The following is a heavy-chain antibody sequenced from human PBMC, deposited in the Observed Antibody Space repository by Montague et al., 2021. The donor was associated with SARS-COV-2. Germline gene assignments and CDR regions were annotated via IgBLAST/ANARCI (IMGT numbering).Heavy chain of an antibody. CDR3: AKERAVVRAARTLVAFDL. CDR1: GGSFSVYY. D-gene: IGHD2-2*01. J-gene: IGHJ3*01. CDR2: INHRGTA. V-gene: IGHV4-34*01. Sequence: SETLSLTCAVYGGSFSVYYWCWLRQYPKSGLGWSAEINHRGTANYNPSLKSRVSISVNTSKNQFTLKLTSVTAADTAMYYCAKERAVVRAARTLVAFDLWGQGTMVTVSS.